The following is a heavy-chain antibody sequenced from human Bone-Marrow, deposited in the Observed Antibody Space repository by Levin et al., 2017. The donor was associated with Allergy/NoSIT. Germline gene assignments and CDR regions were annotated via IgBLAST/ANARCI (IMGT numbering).Heavy chain of an antibody. CDR3: ANRYSSIGYCDY. CDR2: ITDSGVST. V-gene: IGHV3-23*01. Sequence: GGSLRLSCAASGFTFSNYAMSWVRQAPGKGLEWVSAITDSGVSTYYADSVKGRFTISRDNTKNTLYLQMNSLRAEDTAVYYCANRYSSIGYCDYWGQGTLVTVSS. J-gene: IGHJ4*02. D-gene: IGHD6-19*01. CDR1: GFTFSNYA.